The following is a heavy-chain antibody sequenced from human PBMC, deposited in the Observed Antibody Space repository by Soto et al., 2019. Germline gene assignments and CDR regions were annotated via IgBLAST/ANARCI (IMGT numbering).Heavy chain of an antibody. CDR2: IIPILGIA. J-gene: IGHJ4*02. CDR1: GGTFSSYT. D-gene: IGHD2-15*01. V-gene: IGHV1-69*02. Sequence: GASVKVSCKASGGTFSSYTINWVRQAPGQRVEWMGRIIPILGIANYAQKFQGRVTITADKSTSTAYMELSSLRSEDTAVYYCARHYCSGGSCYSWSPWYFDYWGQGTLVTVSS. CDR3: ARHYCSGGSCYSWSPWYFDY.